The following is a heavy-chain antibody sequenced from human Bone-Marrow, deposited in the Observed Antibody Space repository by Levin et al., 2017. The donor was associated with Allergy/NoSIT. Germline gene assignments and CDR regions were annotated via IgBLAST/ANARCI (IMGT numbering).Heavy chain of an antibody. Sequence: GEFLKFSFLASVFSFFLSFLHWVRQAPGKGLVWVSRITSDGSSTAYADSVRGRFTISRAPAKNTLYLQMDSLRAEDTAVYYCARDGGSGTPFDPWGQGTLVTVSS. CDR3: ARDGGSGTPFDP. J-gene: IGHJ5*02. CDR2: ITSDGSST. D-gene: IGHD1-1*01. CDR1: VFSFFLSF. V-gene: IGHV3-74*01.